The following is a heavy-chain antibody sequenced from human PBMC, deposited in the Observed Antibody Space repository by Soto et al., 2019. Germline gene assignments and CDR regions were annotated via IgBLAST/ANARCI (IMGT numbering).Heavy chain of an antibody. CDR2: IYYSGST. J-gene: IGHJ4*02. D-gene: IGHD6-13*01. CDR3: ARVGKQLPPYYFDY. Sequence: SETLTLTYTVAGVSISSYYWCWIRQPPGKGLEWIGYIYYSGSTNYNPSLKSRVTISVDTSKNQFSLKLISVTAADTAVYYCARVGKQLPPYYFDYWGQGTLVTVSS. V-gene: IGHV4-59*01. CDR1: GVSISSYY.